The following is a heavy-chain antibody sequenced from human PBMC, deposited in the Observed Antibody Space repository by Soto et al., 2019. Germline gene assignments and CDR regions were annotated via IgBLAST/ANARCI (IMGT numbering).Heavy chain of an antibody. Sequence: EVQLVESGGGLVNPGGSLRLSCVASGFTFSSYSMNWVRQAPGKGLACVSSITGSSSYVYYADSVRGRFTISRDNAKNSLYVQMNSLIAQDTAVYYCAKEPNYDFWSSYSGSGWFYLWGQGTLCTVSS. CDR2: ITGSSSYV. D-gene: IGHD3-3*01. V-gene: IGHV3-21*04. J-gene: IGHJ5*02. CDR1: GFTFSSYS. CDR3: AKEPNYDFWSSYSGSGWFYL.